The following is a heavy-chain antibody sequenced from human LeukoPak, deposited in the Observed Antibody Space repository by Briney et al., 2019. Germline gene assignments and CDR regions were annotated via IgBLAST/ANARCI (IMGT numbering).Heavy chain of an antibody. CDR3: AKDSSLRALDY. CDR1: EFTFSSYG. V-gene: IGHV3-30*02. J-gene: IGHJ4*02. CDR2: IRYDGGNK. Sequence: PGGSLRLSCAASEFTFSSYGMHWVRQAPGKGLEWVAFIRYDGGNKYYADSVKGRFTISRDNSKNTLYLQMNSLRAEDTAVYYCAKDSSLRALDYWGQGTLVTVSS. D-gene: IGHD3-3*01.